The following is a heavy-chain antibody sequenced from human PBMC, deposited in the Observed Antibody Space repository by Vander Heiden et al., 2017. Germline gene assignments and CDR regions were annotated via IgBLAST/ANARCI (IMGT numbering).Heavy chain of an antibody. CDR1: GFSLSTSGMC. J-gene: IGHJ6*02. CDR3: ARLPSVDTAMGRYYYGMDV. D-gene: IGHD5-18*01. Sequence: QVTLRESGPALVKPTQTLTLTCTFSGFSLSTSGMCVSWIRQPPGKALEWLALIDWDDDKYYSTSLKTRLTISKDTSKNQVVLTMTNMDPVDTAAYYCARLPSVDTAMGRYYYGMDVWGQGTTVTVSS. CDR2: IDWDDDK. V-gene: IGHV2-70*01.